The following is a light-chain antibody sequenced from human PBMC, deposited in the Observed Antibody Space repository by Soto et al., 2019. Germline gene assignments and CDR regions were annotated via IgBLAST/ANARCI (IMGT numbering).Light chain of an antibody. CDR2: DAS. V-gene: IGKV3-11*01. CDR1: QSVSSY. J-gene: IGKJ5*01. CDR3: QQRSNCLT. Sequence: EIVLTQSPATLSLSPGERATLSCRASQSVSSYLAWYTQKPGQAPRLLIYDASNRATGIPARFSGSGSGTDFTLTISSLEPEEFAVYDCQQRSNCLTFGQGTRLEIK.